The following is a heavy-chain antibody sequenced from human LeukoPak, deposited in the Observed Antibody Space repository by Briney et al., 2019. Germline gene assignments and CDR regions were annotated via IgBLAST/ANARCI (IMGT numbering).Heavy chain of an antibody. CDR2: INHSGST. CDR3: ARGSGYCTNGVCSLYYFDY. D-gene: IGHD2-8*01. CDR1: GGSFSSYY. J-gene: IGHJ4*02. V-gene: IGHV4-34*01. Sequence: SETLSLTCAVYGGSFSSYYWSWIRQPPGKGLEWIGEINHSGSTNYNPSLKSRVTVSVDTSKNQFSLKLSSVTAADTAVYYCARGSGYCTNGVCSLYYFDYWGQGTLVTVSS.